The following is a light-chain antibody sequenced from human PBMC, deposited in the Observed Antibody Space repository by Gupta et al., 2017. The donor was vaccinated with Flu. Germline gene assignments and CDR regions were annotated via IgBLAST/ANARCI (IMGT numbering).Light chain of an antibody. CDR1: QSVSTY. CDR2: DAS. V-gene: IGKV3-11*01. Sequence: EIVLTQSPATLSLSPGERATLFCRASQSVSTYLAWYQHKPGQAPRLLIFDASNRATGIPAMFSGSGFASDFSLTISSLEPEDFAVYYCQKRSNWPPSTFGQGTRLEIK. J-gene: IGKJ2*01. CDR3: QKRSNWPPST.